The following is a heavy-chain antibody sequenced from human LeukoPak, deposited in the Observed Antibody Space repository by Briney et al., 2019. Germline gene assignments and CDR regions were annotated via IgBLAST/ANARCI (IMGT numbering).Heavy chain of an antibody. J-gene: IGHJ4*02. Sequence: SETLPLTCTVSGGSISSYYWSWIRQPAGKGLEWIGRIYTSGSTNYNPSLKSRVTISVDTSKNQFSLKLSSVTAADTAVYYCARGFDGGVAPARLDYRGQGTLVTVSS. CDR3: ARGFDGGVAPARLDY. V-gene: IGHV4-4*07. D-gene: IGHD2-15*01. CDR2: IYTSGST. CDR1: GGSISSYY.